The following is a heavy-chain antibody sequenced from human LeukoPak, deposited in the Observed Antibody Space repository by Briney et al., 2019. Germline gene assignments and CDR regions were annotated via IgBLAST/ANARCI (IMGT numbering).Heavy chain of an antibody. CDR2: IYYSGST. D-gene: IGHD6-13*01. V-gene: IGHV4-59*01. Sequence: SETLSLTCAVYGGSFSGYYWSWIRQPPGKGLEWIGYIYYSGSTNYNPSLKSRVTISVDTSKNQFSLKLSSVTAADTAVYYCARAPLDYYYYGMDVWGQGTTVTVSS. CDR3: ARAPLDYYYYGMDV. CDR1: GGSFSGYY. J-gene: IGHJ6*02.